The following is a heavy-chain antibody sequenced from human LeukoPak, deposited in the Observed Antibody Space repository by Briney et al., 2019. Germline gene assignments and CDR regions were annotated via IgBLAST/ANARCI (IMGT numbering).Heavy chain of an antibody. V-gene: IGHV1-18*04. CDR3: AIVGSGSWELDY. Sequence: ASVKVSCKASGYTFTNYHMNWVRQAPGQGLEWMGWISAYNGNTNYAQKLQGRVTMTTDTSTSTAYMELRSLRSDDTAVYYCAIVGSGSWELDYWGQGTLVTVSS. D-gene: IGHD3-10*01. CDR2: ISAYNGNT. J-gene: IGHJ4*02. CDR1: GYTFTNYH.